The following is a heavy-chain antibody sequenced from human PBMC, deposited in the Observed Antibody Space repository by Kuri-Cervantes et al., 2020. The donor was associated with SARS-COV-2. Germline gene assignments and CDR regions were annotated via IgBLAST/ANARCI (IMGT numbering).Heavy chain of an antibody. CDR1: GYTFTGYY. J-gene: IGHJ5*02. Sequence: ASVKVSCKASGYTFTGYYMHWVRQAPGQGLEWMGWINPNSGGTNYAQKFQGRVTMTRETSISTAYMELSRLRSDDTAVYYCARDIGPSYDFWCEGSRWFDPWGQGTLVTVSS. CDR3: ARDIGPSYDFWCEGSRWFDP. V-gene: IGHV1-2*02. D-gene: IGHD3-3*01. CDR2: INPNSGGT.